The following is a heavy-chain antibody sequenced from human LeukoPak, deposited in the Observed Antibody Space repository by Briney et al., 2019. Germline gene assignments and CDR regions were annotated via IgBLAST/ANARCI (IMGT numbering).Heavy chain of an antibody. CDR3: AKDPGSSGWSRSYYFDY. Sequence: GGSLRLSCAASTFTFSNYAMSWVRQAPGKGLEWVSAISGSGGSTYYADSVKGRFTISRDNSKNTLYLQLNSLRAEDTAVYYCAKDPGSSGWSRSYYFDYWGQGTLVTVSS. D-gene: IGHD6-19*01. CDR1: TFTFSNYA. CDR2: ISGSGGST. J-gene: IGHJ4*02. V-gene: IGHV3-23*01.